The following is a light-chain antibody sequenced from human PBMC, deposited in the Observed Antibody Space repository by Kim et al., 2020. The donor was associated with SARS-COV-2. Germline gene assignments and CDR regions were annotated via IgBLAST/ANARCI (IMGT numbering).Light chain of an antibody. CDR3: QSYDNSLSGCV. J-gene: IGLJ3*02. CDR1: SSNIGAGYD. V-gene: IGLV1-40*01. Sequence: QSVLTQPPSVSGAPGQRVTISCTGSSSNIGAGYDVHWYQQLPGTAPKLLIHGNSNRPSGVPDRFSGSMSGTSASLAITGLQAEDEAEYYCQSYDNSLSGCVFGGGTQLTVL. CDR2: GNS.